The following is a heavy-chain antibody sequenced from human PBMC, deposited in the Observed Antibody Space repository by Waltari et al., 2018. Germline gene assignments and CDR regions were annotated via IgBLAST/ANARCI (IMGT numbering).Heavy chain of an antibody. D-gene: IGHD5-12*01. CDR1: RFTFSSYW. CDR2: INSDGSNT. V-gene: IGHV3-74*01. Sequence: EVQLVESGGGLVQPGGSLRLSCAASRFTFSSYWMHWVRQAPGKGLVWVSRINSDGSNTTYADSVKGRFTISRDNAKNTLYLQMNSLRVEDTAVYYCARAYSAYDRSDYWGQGTLVTVSS. CDR3: ARAYSAYDRSDY. J-gene: IGHJ4*02.